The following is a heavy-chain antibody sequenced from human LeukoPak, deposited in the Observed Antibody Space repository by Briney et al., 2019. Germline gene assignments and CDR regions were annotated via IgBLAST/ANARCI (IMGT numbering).Heavy chain of an antibody. D-gene: IGHD6-19*01. J-gene: IGHJ4*02. CDR1: GFTFSDYY. Sequence: WGSLRLSCAASGFTFSDYYISWIRQAPGKGLEWVSDIRSSGDITSYADSVKGRFTISRDNAKKSLHLQMNSLRAEDSAVYYCARETVAGTFDYWGQGTQVTVSS. CDR2: IRSSGDIT. CDR3: ARETVAGTFDY. V-gene: IGHV3-11*01.